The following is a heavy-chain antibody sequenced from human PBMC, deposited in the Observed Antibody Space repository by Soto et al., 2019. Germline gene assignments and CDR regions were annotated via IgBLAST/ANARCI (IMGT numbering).Heavy chain of an antibody. J-gene: IGHJ4*02. CDR2: IWYDGSNK. Sequence: QVQLVESGGGVVQPGRSLRLSCAASGFTFSSYGMHWVRQAPGKGLEWVAVIWYDGSNKYYADSVKGRFTISRDNSKNTLYLQSNSLRAEDTAVYYCARELAAVTSPLDYWGQGTLVTVSS. CDR1: GFTFSSYG. D-gene: IGHD4-17*01. CDR3: ARELAAVTSPLDY. V-gene: IGHV3-33*01.